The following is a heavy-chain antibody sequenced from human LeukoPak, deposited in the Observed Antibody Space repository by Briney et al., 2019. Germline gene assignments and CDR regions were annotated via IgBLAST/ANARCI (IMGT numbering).Heavy chain of an antibody. CDR2: INPNSGGT. CDR3: ARTYCGGDCYSNWFDP. Sequence: ASVTVSCMASGYTFTGYYMHWVRQAPGQGLEWMGWINPNSGGTNYAQKFQGWVTMTRDTSISTAYMELSRLRSDDTAVYYCARTYCGGDCYSNWFDPWGQGTLVTVSS. V-gene: IGHV1-2*04. CDR1: GYTFTGYY. D-gene: IGHD2-21*02. J-gene: IGHJ5*02.